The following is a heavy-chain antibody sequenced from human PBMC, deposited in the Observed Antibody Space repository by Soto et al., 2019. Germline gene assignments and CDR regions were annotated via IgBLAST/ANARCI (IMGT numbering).Heavy chain of an antibody. J-gene: IGHJ4*02. Sequence: ASVKVSCKASGYTFTSYDINWVRQATGQGLEWMGWMNANNGNTGYAQKFQGRVTMTTDTSTSTAYMELRSLRSDDTAVYYCARDHHSSGWYYFDYWGQGTLVTVSS. CDR1: GYTFTSYD. V-gene: IGHV1-8*01. D-gene: IGHD6-19*01. CDR2: MNANNGNT. CDR3: ARDHHSSGWYYFDY.